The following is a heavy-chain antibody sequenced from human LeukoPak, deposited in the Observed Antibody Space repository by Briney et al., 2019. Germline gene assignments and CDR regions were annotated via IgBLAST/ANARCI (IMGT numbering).Heavy chain of an antibody. D-gene: IGHD4-17*01. V-gene: IGHV4-59*12. J-gene: IGHJ4*02. CDR2: IFYSGST. CDR1: GGSISSYY. Sequence: SETLSLTCTVSGGSISSYYWSWIRRPPGKGLEWIGYIFYSGSTNYNPSLKSRVTISVDTSKNQFSLKLTSVTAADTAVYYCVGDYGTYWGQGTLVTVSS. CDR3: VGDYGTY.